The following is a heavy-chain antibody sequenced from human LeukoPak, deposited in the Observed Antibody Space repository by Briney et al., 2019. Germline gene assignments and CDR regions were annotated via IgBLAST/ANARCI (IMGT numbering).Heavy chain of an antibody. CDR1: GYSFTSYA. J-gene: IGHJ6*03. CDR3: VRGVPGVYFYCYMDV. Sequence: ASVTVSCKASGYSFTSYAMNWVRQAPGQRLEWMGWIYGDNGDTKYSQEFQGRVTITRDTSASTAYMELSSLRSEDMAVYYCVRGVPGVYFYCYMDVWGKGTTVTVSS. CDR2: IYGDNGDT. D-gene: IGHD2-8*01. V-gene: IGHV1-3*03.